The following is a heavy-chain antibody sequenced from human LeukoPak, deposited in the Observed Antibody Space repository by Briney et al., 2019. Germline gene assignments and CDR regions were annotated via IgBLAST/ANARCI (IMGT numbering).Heavy chain of an antibody. CDR2: INHSGST. D-gene: IGHD3-16*01. CDR3: ASRRFAIPWFDP. J-gene: IGHJ5*02. CDR1: GGSFSGYY. Sequence: PSETLSLTCAVYGGSFSGYYWSWIRQPPGKGLEWIGEINHSGSTNYNPSLKSRVTISVDTSKNQFSLKLSSVTAADTAVYYCASRRFAIPWFDPWGQGTLVTVSS. V-gene: IGHV4-34*01.